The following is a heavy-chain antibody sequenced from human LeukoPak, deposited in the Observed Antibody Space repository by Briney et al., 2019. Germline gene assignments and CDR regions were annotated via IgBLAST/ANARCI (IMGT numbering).Heavy chain of an antibody. Sequence: ASVKVSCKASGYTFTSYYMHWVRQAPGQGLEWMGIINPSGGSTSYAQKFQGRVTMTRDMSTSTVYMELSSLRSEDTAVYYCARGDFKYYDFWSGDIWGQGTLVTVSS. CDR2: INPSGGST. CDR1: GYTFTSYY. D-gene: IGHD3-3*01. CDR3: ARGDFKYYDFWSGDI. J-gene: IGHJ4*02. V-gene: IGHV1-46*01.